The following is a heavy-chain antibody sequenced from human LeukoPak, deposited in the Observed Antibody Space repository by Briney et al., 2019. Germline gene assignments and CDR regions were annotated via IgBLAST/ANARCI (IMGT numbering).Heavy chain of an antibody. V-gene: IGHV4-34*01. CDR2: INHSGST. CDR1: GGSFSGYY. Sequence: SETLSLTCAVYGGSFSGYYWSWIRQPPGKGLEWIGEINHSGSTNYNPSLKSRVTISVDTSKNQFSLKLSSVTAADTAVYYCARELNDIVVVPAAASGDFDYWGQGTLVTVSS. D-gene: IGHD2-2*01. J-gene: IGHJ4*02. CDR3: ARELNDIVVVPAAASGDFDY.